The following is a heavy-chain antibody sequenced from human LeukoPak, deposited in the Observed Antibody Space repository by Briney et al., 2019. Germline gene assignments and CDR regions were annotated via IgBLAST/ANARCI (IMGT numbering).Heavy chain of an antibody. D-gene: IGHD2-21*01. CDR3: ARGGETYLSRFDL. Sequence: SETLSLTCSVSGASISGNYWSWIRQPPGKGLEYIGCIHYTGSTNYNPSLKNRVAISVDTSKNQFSLNLTSVTAADTALYYCARGGETYLSRFDLWGQGTLVTVSS. J-gene: IGHJ5*02. CDR1: GASISGNY. V-gene: IGHV4-59*01. CDR2: IHYTGST.